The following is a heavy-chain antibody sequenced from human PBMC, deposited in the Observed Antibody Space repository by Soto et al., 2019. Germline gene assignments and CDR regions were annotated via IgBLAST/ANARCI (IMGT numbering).Heavy chain of an antibody. CDR3: ARDEIVLMLYAFDI. D-gene: IGHD2-8*01. CDR1: GYTFTSYV. Sequence: QVQLVQSGAEVKKPGASVKVSCKASGYTFTSYVISWVRQAPGQGLEWRGWVSAYNGNTNYAQKLQGRVTMTTDTSTSTAYMELRSLRSDDTVVYYCARDEIVLMLYAFDIWGQGTMVTVSS. V-gene: IGHV1-18*01. J-gene: IGHJ3*02. CDR2: VSAYNGNT.